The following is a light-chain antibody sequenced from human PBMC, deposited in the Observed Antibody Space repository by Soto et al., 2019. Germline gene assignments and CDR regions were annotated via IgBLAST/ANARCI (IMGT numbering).Light chain of an antibody. Sequence: QSVLTQPASVSGSPGQSITISCTGTSSDIGAYNFVSWYQQHPGKAPKLMLYDVNIRPSGVSNRFSGSKSGNTASLTISGLQAEDEADYYCTSWTTSTTMFGGGTKVTVL. CDR1: SSDIGAYNF. CDR2: DVN. V-gene: IGLV2-14*03. J-gene: IGLJ3*02. CDR3: TSWTTSTTM.